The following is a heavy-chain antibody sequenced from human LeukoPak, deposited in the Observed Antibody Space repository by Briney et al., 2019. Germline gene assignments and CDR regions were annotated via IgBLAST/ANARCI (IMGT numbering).Heavy chain of an antibody. CDR2: INPNSGGT. CDR3: ARQAGSGWYFHYYYYMDV. J-gene: IGHJ6*03. Sequence: ASVKVSCKASGYTFTGYYMHWVRQAPGQGLEWMGWINPNSGGTNYAQKFQGRVTMTRDTSISTAYLQWSSLKASDTAMYYCARQAGSGWYFHYYYYMDVWGKGTTVTVSS. V-gene: IGHV1-2*02. D-gene: IGHD6-19*01. CDR1: GYTFTGYY.